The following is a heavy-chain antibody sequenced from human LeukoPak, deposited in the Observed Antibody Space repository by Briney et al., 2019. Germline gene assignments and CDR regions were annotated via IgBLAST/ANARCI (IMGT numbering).Heavy chain of an antibody. V-gene: IGHV4-39*07. Sequence: SETLSLTCTVSGCSISSSSYYWGWIRQPPGKGLEWIGSIYYSGSTYYNPSLKSRVTISVDTSKNQFSLKLSSVTAADTAVYYCARDPSRGLFTMIVVVEVGAFDIWGQGTMVTVSS. CDR1: GCSISSSSYY. CDR2: IYYSGST. D-gene: IGHD3-22*01. J-gene: IGHJ3*02. CDR3: ARDPSRGLFTMIVVVEVGAFDI.